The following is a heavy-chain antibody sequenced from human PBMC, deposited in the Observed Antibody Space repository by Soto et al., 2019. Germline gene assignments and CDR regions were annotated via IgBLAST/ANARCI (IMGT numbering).Heavy chain of an antibody. J-gene: IGHJ4*02. Sequence: ESGGGLVKPGGSLRLSCAASRFTFSSYNMNWVRQAPGKGLEWVSSISSSSSYIYYADSVKGRFTISRDNAKNSLYLQMNSLRAEDTAVYYCARDGVWGRARQWLALDYWGQGTLVTVSS. CDR3: ARDGVWGRARQWLALDY. CDR1: RFTFSSYN. D-gene: IGHD6-19*01. V-gene: IGHV3-21*01. CDR2: ISSSSSYI.